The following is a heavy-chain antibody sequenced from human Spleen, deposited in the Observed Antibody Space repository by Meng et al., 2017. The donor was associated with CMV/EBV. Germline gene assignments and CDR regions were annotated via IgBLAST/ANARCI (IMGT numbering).Heavy chain of an antibody. CDR2: IKQDGSEI. D-gene: IGHD1-26*01. Sequence: GGSLRLSCAASGFIFSNYWMSWVRQAPGKGLEWVANIKQDGSEIYYVDSAKGRFTISRDNANNSLYLQMDSLRAEDTAVYYCLVGAIGDWFDPWGQGTLVTVSS. CDR1: GFIFSNYW. V-gene: IGHV3-7*01. CDR3: LVGAIGDWFDP. J-gene: IGHJ5*02.